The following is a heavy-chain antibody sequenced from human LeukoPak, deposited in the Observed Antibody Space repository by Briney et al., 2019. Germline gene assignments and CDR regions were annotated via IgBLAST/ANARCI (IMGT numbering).Heavy chain of an antibody. Sequence: SVKVSCKASGDTFSSYAISWVRQAPGQGLEWMGGIIPIFGTANYAQKFQGRVTITTDEPTSTAYMELSSLRSEDTAVYYCALYCSSTSCYLSPVDYWGQGTLVTVSS. D-gene: IGHD2-2*01. CDR3: ALYCSSTSCYLSPVDY. CDR2: IIPIFGTA. J-gene: IGHJ4*02. CDR1: GDTFSSYA. V-gene: IGHV1-69*05.